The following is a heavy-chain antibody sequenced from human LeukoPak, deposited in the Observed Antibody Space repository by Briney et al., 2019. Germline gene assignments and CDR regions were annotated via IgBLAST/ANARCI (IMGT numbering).Heavy chain of an antibody. CDR2: ISGSGGST. CDR1: GFTFSSYG. J-gene: IGHJ4*02. V-gene: IGHV3-23*01. D-gene: IGHD1-1*01. Sequence: PGGSLRLSCVVSGFTFSSYGMSWVRQAPGKGLECVSAISGSGGSTYYADSVKGRFTISRDNSKNTLYLQMNSLRAEDTAVYYCAVGIRPTATPDYWGQGTLVTVSS. CDR3: AVGIRPTATPDY.